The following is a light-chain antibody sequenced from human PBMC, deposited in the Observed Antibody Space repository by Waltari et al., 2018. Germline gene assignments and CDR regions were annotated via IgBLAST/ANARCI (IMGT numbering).Light chain of an antibody. CDR2: DAS. CDR3: QMYVRLPAT. J-gene: IGKJ1*01. V-gene: IGKV3-20*01. CDR1: QSVSRA. Sequence: EIVLTQSPGTLSLSPGERATLSCRASQSVSRALAWYQQKPGQAPRHLIYDASSRATGIPERFSGSGSGTDFSLTISRVEPEDFAVYYCQMYVRLPATFGQGTEVEVK.